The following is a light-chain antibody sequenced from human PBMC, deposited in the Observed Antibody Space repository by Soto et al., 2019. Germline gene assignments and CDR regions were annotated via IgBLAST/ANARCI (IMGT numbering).Light chain of an antibody. CDR1: QSVSSTY. CDR2: GTS. Sequence: DIVLTQSPATLSLSPGERATLSCRASQSVSSTYLAWYQQKPGQAPRLLIYGTSSRATGIPDRFSGNGSGRDFTLTISRLEPEDFAVYYCQQYGDSPWTFGQGTKVDIK. V-gene: IGKV3-20*01. CDR3: QQYGDSPWT. J-gene: IGKJ1*01.